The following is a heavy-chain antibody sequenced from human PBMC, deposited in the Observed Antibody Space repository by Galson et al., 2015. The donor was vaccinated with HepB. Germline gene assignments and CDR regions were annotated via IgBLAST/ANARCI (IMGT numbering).Heavy chain of an antibody. J-gene: IGHJ4*02. CDR1: GYTFTGYY. CDR3: ARAYGYCSSTSCPYYFDY. CDR2: INPNSGGT. D-gene: IGHD2-2*01. V-gene: IGHV1-2*06. Sequence: SVKVSCKASGYTFTGYYIHWVRQAPGQGLEWMGRINPNSGGTNYAQKFQGKVTMTRDTSISTAYMELSRLRSDDTAVYYCARAYGYCSSTSCPYYFDYWGQGTLVTVSS.